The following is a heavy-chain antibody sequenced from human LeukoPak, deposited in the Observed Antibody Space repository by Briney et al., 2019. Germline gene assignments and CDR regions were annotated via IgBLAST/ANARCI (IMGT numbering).Heavy chain of an antibody. CDR2: ITSSSSYI. V-gene: IGHV3-21*04. Sequence: GGSLRLSCAASGFTFSSYAMSWVRQAPGKGLEWVSSITSSSSYIYYADSVKGRFTISRDNAKNSLYLQMNSLRAEDTAVYYCARDRGYSGYEFDYWGQGTLVTVSS. J-gene: IGHJ4*02. D-gene: IGHD5-12*01. CDR1: GFTFSSYA. CDR3: ARDRGYSGYEFDY.